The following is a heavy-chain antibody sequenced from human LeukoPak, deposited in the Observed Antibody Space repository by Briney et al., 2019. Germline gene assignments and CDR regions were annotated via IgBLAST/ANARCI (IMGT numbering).Heavy chain of an antibody. CDR3: ASGYSSSWYDPSFDY. CDR2: IYHSGST. Sequence: PSGTLSLTCAVSGGSISSSNWWSWVRQPPGKGLEWIGEIYHSGSTNYNPSLKSRVTISVDKSKNQFSLKLSSATAADTAVYYCASGYSSSWYDPSFDYWGQGTLVTVSS. CDR1: GGSISSSNW. V-gene: IGHV4-4*02. D-gene: IGHD6-13*01. J-gene: IGHJ4*02.